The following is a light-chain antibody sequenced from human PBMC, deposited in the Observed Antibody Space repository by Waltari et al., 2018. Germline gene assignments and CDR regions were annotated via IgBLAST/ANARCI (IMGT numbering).Light chain of an antibody. V-gene: IGLV2-8*01. CDR1: SSAVGSYNT. CDR3: SSYAGYDILV. J-gene: IGLJ2*01. Sequence: QSALTQPPSASGSPGQSVTISCTGTSSAVGSYNTFSWYQQYPGNAPNLMIYEVSERPSGVPDRFSASKSGNTASLTVSGLQAEDEADYYCSSYAGYDILVFGGGTRLTVL. CDR2: EVS.